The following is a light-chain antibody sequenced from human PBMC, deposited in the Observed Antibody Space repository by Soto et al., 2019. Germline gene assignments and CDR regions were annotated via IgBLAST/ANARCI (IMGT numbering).Light chain of an antibody. CDR1: QSISSS. CDR3: QQYRSYPFT. V-gene: IGKV1-5*03. J-gene: IGKJ5*01. CDR2: KAS. Sequence: DIQMTRSPSTLSESVGDRVTITCRASQSISSSLAWYQQKPGKAPILLISKASTLETGVPSRFSGSGSGTTFTLTISSLQPDDLGTYYCQQYRSYPFTFGQGTRLENK.